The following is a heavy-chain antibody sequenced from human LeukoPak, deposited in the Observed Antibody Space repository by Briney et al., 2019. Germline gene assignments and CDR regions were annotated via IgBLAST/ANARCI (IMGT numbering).Heavy chain of an antibody. J-gene: IGHJ4*02. V-gene: IGHV3-23*01. CDR3: TTFSPRLLGY. Sequence: GGSLRLSCAASGFTFSSYAMSWVRQAPGKGLEWVSAISGSGGSTYYADSVKGRFTISRDNSKNTLYLQMNSLQAEDTAVYYCTTFSPRLLGYWGQGTLVTVSS. D-gene: IGHD2-21*01. CDR1: GFTFSSYA. CDR2: ISGSGGST.